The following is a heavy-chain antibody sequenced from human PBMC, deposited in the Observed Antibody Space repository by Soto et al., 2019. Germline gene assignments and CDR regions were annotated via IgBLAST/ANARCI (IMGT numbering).Heavy chain of an antibody. CDR2: IYNSGST. CDR1: GVSVSSGSYV. V-gene: IGHV4-61*01. Sequence: QVQLEESGPGLVKPSETLSLTCAVSGVSVSSGSYVWSWIRQSPGKGLEWIGYIYNSGSTNYNPSLKSRVIISVDRSENQLSLKLSSVTAADTALYDCAIGRRTTGTVRDGSWGLYYYYGMEIWGQGTTVIVSS. J-gene: IGHJ6*02. D-gene: IGHD4-4*01. CDR3: AIGRRTTGTVRDGSWGLYYYYGMEI.